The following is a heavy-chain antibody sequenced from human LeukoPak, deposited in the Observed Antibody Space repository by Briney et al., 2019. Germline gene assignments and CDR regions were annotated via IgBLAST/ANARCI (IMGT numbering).Heavy chain of an antibody. CDR2: VSYDGSNK. Sequence: GRSLRLSCAASGFTFSSYGMLWVRQAPGKGLEWVAVVSYDGSNKYYADSVNGRFTISRDNSKNTLYLQMNSLRAEDTAVYYCARDPFADYGPDYWGQGTLVTVSS. D-gene: IGHD4/OR15-4a*01. CDR3: ARDPFADYGPDY. J-gene: IGHJ4*02. CDR1: GFTFSSYG. V-gene: IGHV3-30*03.